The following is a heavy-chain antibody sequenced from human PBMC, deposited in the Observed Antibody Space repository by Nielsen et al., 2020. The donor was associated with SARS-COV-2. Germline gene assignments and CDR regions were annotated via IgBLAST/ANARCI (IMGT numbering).Heavy chain of an antibody. D-gene: IGHD2/OR15-2a*01. J-gene: IGHJ4*02. CDR1: GFTFNKYA. Sequence: GGSLRLSCAASGFTFNKYAMSWVRQAPGKGLEWVANIKQDGSEKYYVDSVKGRFTISRDNAKNSLYLQMNSLRAEDTAVYYCARALSMGYWGQGTLVTVSS. CDR3: ARALSMGY. V-gene: IGHV3-7*03. CDR2: IKQDGSEK.